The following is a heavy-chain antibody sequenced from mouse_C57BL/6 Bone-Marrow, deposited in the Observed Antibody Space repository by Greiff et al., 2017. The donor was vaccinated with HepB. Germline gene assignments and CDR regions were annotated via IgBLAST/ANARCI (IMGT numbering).Heavy chain of an antibody. CDR2: IWGDGST. CDR3: AKLRGYLLWLRRGDYYAMDY. J-gene: IGHJ4*01. D-gene: IGHD2-2*01. V-gene: IGHV2-3*01. CDR1: GFSLTSYG. Sequence: VQLQESGPGLVAPSQSLSITCTVSGFSLTSYGVSWVRQPPGKGLEWLGVIWGDGSTNYHSALISSLSNSKDNSKSQVFLKLNSLQTDDTATYYCAKLRGYLLWLRRGDYYAMDYWGQGTSVTVSS.